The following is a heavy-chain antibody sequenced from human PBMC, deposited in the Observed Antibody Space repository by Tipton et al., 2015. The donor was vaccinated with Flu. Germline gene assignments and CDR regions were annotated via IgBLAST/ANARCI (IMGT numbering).Heavy chain of an antibody. CDR1: GFTFSSYG. V-gene: IGHV3-30*18. CDR3: AKDNPVYGDNHVDY. Sequence: QVQLVQSGGGVVQPGRSLRLSCAATGFTFSSYGMHWVRQAPGKGLEWVAVISYDGSNKYYADSVKGRFTISRDNSKNTLYLQMNSLRAEDTAVYYCAKDNPVYGDNHVDYWGQGTLVTVSS. J-gene: IGHJ4*02. D-gene: IGHD4-17*01. CDR2: ISYDGSNK.